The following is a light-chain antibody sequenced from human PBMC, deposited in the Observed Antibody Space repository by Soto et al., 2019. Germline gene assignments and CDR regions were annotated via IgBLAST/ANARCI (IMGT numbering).Light chain of an antibody. CDR2: GAS. J-gene: IGKJ1*01. CDR1: QSVWSSL. Sequence: ETVLTQSPGTLSLSPGERATLSCRASQSVWSSLLAWYQHKPGQTPRLLIYGASSRATGIPDMFSGSGSGTDFTLTISRLEPEDFAVYYCQQYGRPWTFGQGTKVEIK. V-gene: IGKV3-20*01. CDR3: QQYGRPWT.